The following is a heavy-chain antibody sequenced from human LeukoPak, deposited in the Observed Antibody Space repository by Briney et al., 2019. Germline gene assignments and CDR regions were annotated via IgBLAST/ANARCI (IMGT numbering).Heavy chain of an antibody. D-gene: IGHD6-6*01. Sequence: GGSLRLSCAASGFTFSSYGMHWVRQAPGKGLEWVAFIRYDGSNKYYADSVKGRFTISRDNSKNTLYLQMNSLRAEDTAVYYCAKDLPVRRIAARPHPDYWGQGTLVTVSS. CDR2: IRYDGSNK. V-gene: IGHV3-30*02. J-gene: IGHJ4*02. CDR3: AKDLPVRRIAARPHPDY. CDR1: GFTFSSYG.